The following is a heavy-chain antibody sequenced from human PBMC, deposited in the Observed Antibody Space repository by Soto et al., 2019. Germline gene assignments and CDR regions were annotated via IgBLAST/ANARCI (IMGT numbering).Heavy chain of an antibody. CDR1: GGSFSGYY. Sequence: QVQLQQWGAGLLKPSETLSLTCAVYGGSFSGYYWTWIRQPPGTGLEWIGEINHSGSTNYNPSLKSRVTISVDTSKNQFSLKRTSVTAADTAVYDCARDKITGLVDYWGQGTLVTVSS. V-gene: IGHV4-34*01. J-gene: IGHJ4*02. CDR3: ARDKITGLVDY. D-gene: IGHD2-8*02. CDR2: INHSGST.